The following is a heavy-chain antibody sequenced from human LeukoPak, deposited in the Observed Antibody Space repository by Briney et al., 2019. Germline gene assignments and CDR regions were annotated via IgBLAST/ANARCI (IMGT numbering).Heavy chain of an antibody. J-gene: IGHJ3*02. D-gene: IGHD6-6*01. Sequence: GASVKVSCKASGYTFTSYGISWVRQAPGQGLEWMGWINVYNGNTDYAQKLQGRVTMTTDTSTSTAYMELRSLRSDDTAVYYCAREPRRGSSGAFDIWGQGTMVTVSS. CDR2: INVYNGNT. CDR1: GYTFTSYG. CDR3: AREPRRGSSGAFDI. V-gene: IGHV1-18*01.